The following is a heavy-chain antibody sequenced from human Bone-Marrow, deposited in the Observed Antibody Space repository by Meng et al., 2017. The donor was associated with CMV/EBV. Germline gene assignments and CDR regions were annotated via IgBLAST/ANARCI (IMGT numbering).Heavy chain of an antibody. CDR3: ARSRGYSSGWYLWWFDP. V-gene: IGHV1-46*01. D-gene: IGHD6-19*01. CDR1: RYTFTSYY. J-gene: IGHJ5*02. CDR2: INPSGGST. Sequence: SGDDVKQPGVTVKVSCTASRYTFTSYYMHWVRQAPGQGLEWMGIINPSGGSTSYAQKFQGRVTMPRDTSTSTVYMELSSLRSEDTAVYYCARSRGYSSGWYLWWFDPWGQGTLVTVSS.